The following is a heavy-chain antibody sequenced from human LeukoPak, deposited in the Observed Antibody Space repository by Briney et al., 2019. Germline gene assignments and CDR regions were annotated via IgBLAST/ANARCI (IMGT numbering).Heavy chain of an antibody. D-gene: IGHD2-15*01. V-gene: IGHV3-23*01. Sequence: GGSLRLSCAASGFAFSNSAMSWVRQAPGKGLEWVSLILANGVTYYSDSVTGRFSISRDNSKSTLYVQMNGLRAEDTAMYYCAKGGRISVLERRALEIWGQGTMVTVSS. CDR2: ILANGVT. CDR3: AKGGRISVLERRALEI. CDR1: GFAFSNSA. J-gene: IGHJ3*02.